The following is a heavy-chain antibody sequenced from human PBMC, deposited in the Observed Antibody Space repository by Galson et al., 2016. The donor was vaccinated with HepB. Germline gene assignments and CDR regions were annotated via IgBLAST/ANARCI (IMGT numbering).Heavy chain of an antibody. Sequence: TLSLTCTVSGGSISSAGYSWSWIRQHPGKGLEWIGYIYYSGITYYNPSLKSRVTMSVDTSQNQFSLKLISVTAADTAVYYCARDRLEVDALDYWGQGTLVTVSS. CDR2: IYYSGIT. V-gene: IGHV4-31*03. CDR1: GGSISSAGYS. D-gene: IGHD3-22*01. CDR3: ARDRLEVDALDY. J-gene: IGHJ4*02.